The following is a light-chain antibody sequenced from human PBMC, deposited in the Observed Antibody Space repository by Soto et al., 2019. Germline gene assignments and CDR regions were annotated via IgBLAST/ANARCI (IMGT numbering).Light chain of an antibody. Sequence: EKVLTQSPGTLSLSPGERATLSCRASQSVSLNYVAWYQQKPGQTPKVLIYRASTRATGIPDRFSGSGSGTDFTLTISRLEPEDFVVYYCQQYGSAPLTFGGGTKVEMK. J-gene: IGKJ4*01. CDR3: QQYGSAPLT. V-gene: IGKV3-20*01. CDR2: RAS. CDR1: QSVSLNY.